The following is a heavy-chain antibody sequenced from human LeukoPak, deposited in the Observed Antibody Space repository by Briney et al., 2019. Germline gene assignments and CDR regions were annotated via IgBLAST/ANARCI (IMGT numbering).Heavy chain of an antibody. V-gene: IGHV1-24*01. CDR3: ATVRRGSYPPRYNSFDP. Sequence: GASVKVSCKVSGYTLTELSMHWVRQAPGKGLEWMGGFDPEDGETIYAQKFQGRVTMTEDTSTDTAYMELSSLRSEDTAVYYCATVRRGSYPPRYNSFDPWGQGTLVTVSS. D-gene: IGHD1-26*01. J-gene: IGHJ5*02. CDR1: GYTLTELS. CDR2: FDPEDGET.